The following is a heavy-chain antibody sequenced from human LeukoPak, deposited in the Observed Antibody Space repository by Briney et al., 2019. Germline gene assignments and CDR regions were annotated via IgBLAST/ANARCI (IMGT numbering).Heavy chain of an antibody. D-gene: IGHD3-22*01. Sequence: SETLSLTCNVSGASFSSGSYYWSWIRQPPGKGLEWIVYIYYSGSTNYNPSLKSRVTISVDTSKNQFSLKLSSVTAADTAVYYCAGTTSHGYYDSSGYYYGPHAFDIWGQGTMVTVSS. V-gene: IGHV4-61*01. CDR1: GASFSSGSYY. CDR2: IYYSGST. CDR3: AGTTSHGYYDSSGYYYGPHAFDI. J-gene: IGHJ3*02.